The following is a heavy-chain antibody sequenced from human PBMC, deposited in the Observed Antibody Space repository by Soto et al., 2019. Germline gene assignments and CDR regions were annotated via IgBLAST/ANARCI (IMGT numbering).Heavy chain of an antibody. CDR3: ARQGIGNLHGLVDV. CDR2: VYYNGGS. J-gene: IGHJ6*02. D-gene: IGHD3-10*01. V-gene: IGHV4-59*08. CDR1: GGSIDGYN. Sequence: QVQLQESGPGLVKPSETLSLTCTVSGGSIDGYNCAWIRQPPGKALEWVGYVYYNGGSSYNPSLKSLVTLSMDTSKSQFSLQLRSVTAADTAVYYGARQGIGNLHGLVDVWGRGTTVTVSS.